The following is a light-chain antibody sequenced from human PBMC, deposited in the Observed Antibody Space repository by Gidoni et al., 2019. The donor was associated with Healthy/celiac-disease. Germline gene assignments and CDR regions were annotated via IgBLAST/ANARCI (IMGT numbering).Light chain of an antibody. V-gene: IGLV3-25*02. CDR2: KDS. CDR1: ALPKQY. J-gene: IGLJ3*02. CDR3: QSADSSGTFWV. Sequence: SYELTQPPSVSVSPGQTARITCSGDALPKQYAYWYQQKPGQDPVLVIYKDSERPSGIPDRVSGSSSGKTFKLTISGGQAEDEADYYCQSADSSGTFWVFGGGTKRTVL.